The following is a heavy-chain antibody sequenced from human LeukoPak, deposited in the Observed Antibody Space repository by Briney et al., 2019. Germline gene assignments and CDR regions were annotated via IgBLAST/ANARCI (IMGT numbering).Heavy chain of an antibody. CDR1: GFIFSDHY. CDR3: ARGAGPLFDP. V-gene: IGHV3-11*01. J-gene: IGHJ5*02. Sequence: TGGSLRLSCAASGFIFSDHYMCWIRQAPGKGLEWISYITNSGNTMYYADSVKGRFTISRDNAKKSLYLQMNSLRDADTAVYYCARGAGPLFDPWGQGTLVTVS. CDR2: ITNSGNTM.